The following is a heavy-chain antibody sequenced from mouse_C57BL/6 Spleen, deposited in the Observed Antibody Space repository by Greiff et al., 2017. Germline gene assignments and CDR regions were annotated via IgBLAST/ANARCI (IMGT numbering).Heavy chain of an antibody. V-gene: IGHV1-69*01. D-gene: IGHD1-1*02. CDR3: ARAGGGPYYFDY. CDR2: IDPSDSYT. CDR1: GYTFTSYW. J-gene: IGHJ2*01. Sequence: LQQPGAELVMPGASVKLSCKASGYTFTSYWMHWVKQRPGQGLEWIGEIDPSDSYTNYNQKFKGKSTLTVDKSSSTAYMQLSSLTSEDSAVYYCARAGGGPYYFDYWGQGTTLTVSS.